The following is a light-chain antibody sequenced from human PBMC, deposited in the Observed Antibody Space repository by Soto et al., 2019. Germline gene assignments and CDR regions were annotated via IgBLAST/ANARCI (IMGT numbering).Light chain of an antibody. V-gene: IGKV1-5*01. Sequence: DVQMTQSPSTLSASLGDRVSSPCRASESISGWLAWYQQKPGKAPKLLIYDASTLESGVPSRFSGSGSGTEFTLTISSLQPDDFATYYCQQYNTCSRTFGQGTKVDI. CDR1: ESISGW. J-gene: IGKJ1*01. CDR2: DAS. CDR3: QQYNTCSRT.